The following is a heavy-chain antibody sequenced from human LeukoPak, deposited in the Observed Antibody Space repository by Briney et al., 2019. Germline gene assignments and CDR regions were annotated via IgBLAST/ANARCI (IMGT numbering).Heavy chain of an antibody. D-gene: IGHD2-15*01. CDR3: ARDKHCSGGSCRGKFFDY. CDR1: GGSISSYY. Sequence: SETLSLTCTVSGGSISSYYWSWIRQHPGKGLEWIGYIYYSGSTYYNPSLKSRVTISVDTSKNQFSLKLSSVTAADTAVYYCARDKHCSGGSCRGKFFDYWGQGTLVTVSS. V-gene: IGHV4-59*06. J-gene: IGHJ4*02. CDR2: IYYSGST.